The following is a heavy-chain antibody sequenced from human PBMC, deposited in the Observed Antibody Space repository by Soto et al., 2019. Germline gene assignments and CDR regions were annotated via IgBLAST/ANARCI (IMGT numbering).Heavy chain of an antibody. CDR3: ARGGGGNTHWYFDL. J-gene: IGHJ2*01. CDR2: IYHSGDT. D-gene: IGHD2-15*01. CDR1: GGSISSNKW. Sequence: QVQLQESGPGLVKPSGTLSLTCAVSGGSISSNKWWSWVSQPPGKGLEWIGEIYHSGDTNYNPSLNSRVTVSVDKSINQFSLKLSSVTAADTAVYFCARGGGGNTHWYFDLWGRGTLVSVSS. V-gene: IGHV4-4*02.